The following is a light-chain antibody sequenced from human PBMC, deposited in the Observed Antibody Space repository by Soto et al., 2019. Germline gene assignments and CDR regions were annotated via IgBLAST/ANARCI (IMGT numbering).Light chain of an antibody. Sequence: EIVLTQSPATLSLSPGDRATLSCRASQGIGTQLVWYQQRPGQAPRLLIYAASNRATDIPAKFSGSGSGTDFALTISSLEPEDFAVYSCQQRRAWPFAFGGGTKVEIK. CDR2: AAS. CDR3: QQRRAWPFA. J-gene: IGKJ4*01. CDR1: QGIGTQ. V-gene: IGKV3-11*01.